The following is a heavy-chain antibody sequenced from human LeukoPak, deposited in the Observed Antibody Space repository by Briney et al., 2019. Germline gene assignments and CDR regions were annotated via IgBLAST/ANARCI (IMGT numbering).Heavy chain of an antibody. Sequence: ASVKVSYKASGGTFSSYAISWVRQAPGQGLEWMGRIIPILGIANYAQKFQGRVTITADKSTSTAYMELSSLRSEDTAVYYCARGFPDYYGMDVWGQGTTVTVSS. CDR1: GGTFSSYA. CDR3: ARGFPDYYGMDV. D-gene: IGHD2-21*01. J-gene: IGHJ6*02. V-gene: IGHV1-69*04. CDR2: IIPILGIA.